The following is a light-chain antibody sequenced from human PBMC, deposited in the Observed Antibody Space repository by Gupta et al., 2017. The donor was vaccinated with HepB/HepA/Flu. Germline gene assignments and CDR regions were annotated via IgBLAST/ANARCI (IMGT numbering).Light chain of an antibody. CDR3: AAWDDSLNGVV. CDR2: INN. J-gene: IGLJ2*01. V-gene: IGLV1-44*01. CDR1: SSNIGSNP. Sequence: QSVLTQPPSASGTPGQRVTISCSGSSSNIGSNPVNWYQQLPGTAPKLLIYINNQRPSGVPDRFSGSKSGTSASLAISGLQSEDEADYYCAAWDDSLNGVVFGGGTKLTVL.